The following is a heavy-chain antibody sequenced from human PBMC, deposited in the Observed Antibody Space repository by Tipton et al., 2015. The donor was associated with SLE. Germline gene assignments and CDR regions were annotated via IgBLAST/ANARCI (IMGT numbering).Heavy chain of an antibody. Sequence: QLVQSGAEVKKPGASVKVSCKASGYTFTGYYMHWVRQAPGQGLEWMGRINPNSGGTNYAQKFQGRVTMTRDTSISTTYMELSRLRSDDTAVYYCARDRDNSSPDFKYYFDYWGQGTLVTVSS. V-gene: IGHV1-2*06. D-gene: IGHD6-6*01. CDR1: GYTFTGYY. J-gene: IGHJ4*02. CDR3: ARDRDNSSPDFKYYFDY. CDR2: INPNSGGT.